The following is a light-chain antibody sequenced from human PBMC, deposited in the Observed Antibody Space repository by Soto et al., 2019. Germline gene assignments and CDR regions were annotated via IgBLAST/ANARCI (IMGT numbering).Light chain of an antibody. Sequence: GDXXTIXCRAXXXIXTYLAWYQQKPGKAPKLLIYGASSLDRXXPXXXSGSGSGTEFTLTINSLQPDDFAAYFCQHYSSYSGAFGQGTKVEXK. CDR2: GAS. CDR1: XXIXTY. CDR3: QHYSSYSGA. V-gene: IGKV1-5*01. J-gene: IGKJ1*01.